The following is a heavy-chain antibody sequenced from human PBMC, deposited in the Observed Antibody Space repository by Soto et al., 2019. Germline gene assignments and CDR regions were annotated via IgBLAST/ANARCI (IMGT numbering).Heavy chain of an antibody. D-gene: IGHD3-3*01. Sequence: VGSLRLSCAASGFTFSSYGMHWVRQAPGKGLEWVAVISYDGSNKYYADSVKGRFTISRDNSKNTLYLQMNSLRAEDTAVYYCARPIGPLRFLEWLLMYWGQGTLVTVSS. CDR1: GFTFSSYG. CDR2: ISYDGSNK. CDR3: ARPIGPLRFLEWLLMY. V-gene: IGHV3-30*03. J-gene: IGHJ4*02.